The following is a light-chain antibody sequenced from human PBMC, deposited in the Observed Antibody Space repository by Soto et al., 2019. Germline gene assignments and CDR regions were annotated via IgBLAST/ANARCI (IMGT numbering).Light chain of an antibody. CDR1: SGHSSYI. V-gene: IGLV4-60*02. Sequence: QPVLTQSSPASASLGSSVKLTCTLSSGHSSYIIAWHQQQPGKAPRYLMKLEGSGSYNKGSGVPDRFSGSSSGADRYLTISNLQFEDEADYYCETWDINTRVFGGGTKLTVL. J-gene: IGLJ3*02. CDR2: LEGSGSY. CDR3: ETWDINTRV.